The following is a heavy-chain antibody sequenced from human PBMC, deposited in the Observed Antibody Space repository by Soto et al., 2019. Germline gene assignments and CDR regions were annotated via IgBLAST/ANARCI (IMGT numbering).Heavy chain of an antibody. J-gene: IGHJ4*02. D-gene: IGHD5-18*01. CDR2: ISYDGRET. CDR3: AKDRDSYGSSYYFDY. V-gene: IGHV3-30*18. CDR1: GFIFRKYG. Sequence: QVQLVESGGGVVQPGRSLRLSCAASGFIFRKYGMHWVRQAPGKGLEWVAVISYDGRETYNADSVKGRFTFSRDNFKNTLYLQMNSLRAEDTAVYYCAKDRDSYGSSYYFDYWGQGTLITVSS.